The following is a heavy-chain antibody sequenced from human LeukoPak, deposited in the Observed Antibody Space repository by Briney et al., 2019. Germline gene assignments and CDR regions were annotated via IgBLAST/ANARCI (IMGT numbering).Heavy chain of an antibody. D-gene: IGHD3-22*01. CDR2: IYTSGST. CDR3: ARQKYDSSGYYQPMGYYYGMDV. J-gene: IGHJ6*02. Sequence: SETLSLTCTVSGGSISSYYWSWIRQPAGKGLEWIGRIYTSGSTNYNPSLKSRVTMSVDTSKNQFSLKLSSVTAADTAVYYCARQKYDSSGYYQPMGYYYGMDVRGQGTTVTVSS. CDR1: GGSISSYY. V-gene: IGHV4-4*07.